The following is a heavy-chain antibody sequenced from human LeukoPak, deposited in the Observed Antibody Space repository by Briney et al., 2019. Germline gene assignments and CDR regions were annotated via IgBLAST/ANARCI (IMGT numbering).Heavy chain of an antibody. CDR2: INHSGST. CDR1: GGSFSGYY. V-gene: IGHV4-34*01. J-gene: IGHJ4*02. CDR3: ARGRVAAIDSKDFDY. Sequence: SETLSLTCAVYGGSFSGYYWSWIRQPPGKGLEWIGEINHSGSTNYNPSLKSRVTISVDTSKNQFSLKLSSVTAADTAVYYCARGRVAAIDSKDFDYWGQGTLVTASS. D-gene: IGHD2-15*01.